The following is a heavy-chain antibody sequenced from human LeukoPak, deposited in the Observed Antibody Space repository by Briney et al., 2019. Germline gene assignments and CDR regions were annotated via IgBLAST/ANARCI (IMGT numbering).Heavy chain of an antibody. Sequence: SETLSLTCAVYGGSFSGYYWSWIRQPPGKGLEWIGEINHSGSTNYNPSLKSRVTISVDTSMNQFSLKLSSVTAADTAVYYCASSGYYYGKGDYWGQGTLVTVSS. CDR2: INHSGST. D-gene: IGHD3-22*01. CDR3: ASSGYYYGKGDY. V-gene: IGHV4-34*01. J-gene: IGHJ4*02. CDR1: GGSFSGYY.